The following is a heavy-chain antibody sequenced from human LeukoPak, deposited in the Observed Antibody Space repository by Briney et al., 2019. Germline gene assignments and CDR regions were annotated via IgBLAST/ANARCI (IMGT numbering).Heavy chain of an antibody. J-gene: IGHJ4*02. Sequence: GGSLRLSCAASGFTFSSHAMNWVRQAPGKGLEWISSISTDSLTIKYADFVSGQFTISRDNAEHLLFLQMNSLRAEDTAVYYCARDLDYDFWSGPHYWGQGTLVTVSS. V-gene: IGHV3-48*04. CDR2: ISTDSLTI. CDR3: ARDLDYDFWSGPHY. CDR1: GFTFSSHA. D-gene: IGHD3-3*01.